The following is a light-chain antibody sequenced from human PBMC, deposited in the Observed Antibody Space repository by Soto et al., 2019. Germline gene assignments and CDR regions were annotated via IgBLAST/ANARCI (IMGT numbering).Light chain of an antibody. Sequence: QSVLIQPPCVSVSPGQSVTISCTGTSSDVGTYDYVSWFQHHPGTVPKPMIYSVTSRPSGVPDRFSDSKSGNPASMTISGLQPGDGADYFCFSYTSSATSVLGTGTKVTVL. CDR2: SVT. J-gene: IGLJ1*01. CDR1: SSDVGTYDY. CDR3: FSYTSSATSV. V-gene: IGLV2-11*01.